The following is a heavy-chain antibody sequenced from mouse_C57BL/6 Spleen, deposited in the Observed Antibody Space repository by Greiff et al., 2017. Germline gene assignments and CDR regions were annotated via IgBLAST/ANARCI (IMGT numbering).Heavy chain of an antibody. CDR2: INPSSGYT. V-gene: IGHV1-7*01. J-gene: IGHJ2*01. D-gene: IGHD4-1*01. CDR1: GYTFTSYW. CDR3: ARDLTGTAYYFDY. Sequence: VQLKESGAELAKPGASVKLSCKASGYTFTSYWMHWVKQRPGQGLEWIGYINPSSGYTKYNQKFKDKATLTADKSSSTAYMQLSSLTYEDSAVYYCARDLTGTAYYFDYWGQGTTLTVSS.